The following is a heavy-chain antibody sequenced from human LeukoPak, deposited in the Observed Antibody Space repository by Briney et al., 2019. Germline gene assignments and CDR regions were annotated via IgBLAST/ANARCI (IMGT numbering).Heavy chain of an antibody. CDR2: INHSGSS. J-gene: IGHJ5*02. CDR1: GGSFSGYY. V-gene: IGHV4-34*01. D-gene: IGHD3-16*02. Sequence: SETLSLTCAVYGGSFSGYYWSWIRQPPGKGLEWIGEINHSGSSNYNPSLKSRVTTSVDTSKNQFSLKLSSVTAADTAVYYCARGPRTRDYVWGSYRPNNWFDPWGQGTLVTVSS. CDR3: ARGPRTRDYVWGSYRPNNWFDP.